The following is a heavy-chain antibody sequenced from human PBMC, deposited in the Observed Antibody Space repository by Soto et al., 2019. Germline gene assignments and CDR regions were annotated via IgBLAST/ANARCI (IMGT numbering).Heavy chain of an antibody. D-gene: IGHD3-16*02. V-gene: IGHV4-31*03. CDR3: ARSVRLGDLSFRY. CDR2: ISYSGLT. Sequence: SETLSLTCTVSGGSITGADYYWSWIRQPPGKGLECIGYISYSGLTYYNPSLKSRLTISLDTSKNQFSLRLTSVTVADTAVYYCARSVRLGDLSFRYWSQGTLVTVSS. CDR1: GGSITGADYY. J-gene: IGHJ4*02.